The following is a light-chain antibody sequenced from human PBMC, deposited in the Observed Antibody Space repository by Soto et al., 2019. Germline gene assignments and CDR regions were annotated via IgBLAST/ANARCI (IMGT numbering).Light chain of an antibody. CDR1: QSISTY. J-gene: IGKJ2*01. V-gene: IGKV1-39*01. CDR3: QHSHSAPYT. Sequence: DIQLTQSPSSLSASVGDRVTITCRASQSISTYLTWYQQKPGKAPITLIYAASSLLSGVPSRFSGSGYGTDFTLTISSLELEDFATYYCQHSHSAPYTFGRGTKLEIK. CDR2: AAS.